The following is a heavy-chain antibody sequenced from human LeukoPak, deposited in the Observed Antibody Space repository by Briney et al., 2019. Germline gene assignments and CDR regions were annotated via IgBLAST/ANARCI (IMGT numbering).Heavy chain of an antibody. D-gene: IGHD2-15*01. CDR1: GFTFSDYS. CDR3: AKGGYTTWFDP. Sequence: GGSLRLSCAASGFTFSDYSMTWVRQAPGKGLEWVSTIRSNGGETYYADSVKGRFTVSRDNSKNTLSVEMNSLRAEDTAVYYCAKGGYTTWFDPWGQGNLVTVSS. V-gene: IGHV3-23*01. CDR2: IRSNGGET. J-gene: IGHJ5*02.